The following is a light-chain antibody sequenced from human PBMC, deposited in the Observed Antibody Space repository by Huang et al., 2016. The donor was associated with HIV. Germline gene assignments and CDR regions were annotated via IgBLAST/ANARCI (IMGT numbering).Light chain of an antibody. V-gene: IGKV3-15*01. CDR2: GAS. CDR3: QHYNNWPYT. CDR1: QSISSN. J-gene: IGKJ2*01. Sequence: EIVMTQTPATLSVSPGERVTLSCRASQSISSNLAWYQQQPGQAPRLLMYGASTRATGIPARFSGSTSGTDFTLTISSLQSEDFAVYYCQHYNNWPYTFGQGTKLEIK.